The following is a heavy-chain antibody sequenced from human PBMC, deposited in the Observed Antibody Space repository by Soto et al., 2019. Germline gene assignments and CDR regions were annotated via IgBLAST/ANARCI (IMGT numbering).Heavy chain of an antibody. CDR3: ASAVGRTVRGVNLYYYYAMDV. V-gene: IGHV1-69*01. Sequence: QVQLVQSGAEVKKPGSSVKVSCKASGGTFSSSAISWIRQAPGEGLEWMGGIIPFLKTANYAQKFQGRVTVTADEFTSTAYMELRSLRSEDTAVYYCASAVGRTVRGVNLYYYYAMDVWGQGTTVTVPS. D-gene: IGHD3-10*01. J-gene: IGHJ6*02. CDR2: IIPFLKTA. CDR1: GGTFSSSA.